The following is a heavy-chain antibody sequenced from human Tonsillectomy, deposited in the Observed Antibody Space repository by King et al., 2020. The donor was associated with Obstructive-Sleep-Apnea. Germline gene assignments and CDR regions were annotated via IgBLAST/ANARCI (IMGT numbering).Heavy chain of an antibody. Sequence: VQLVESGGGLVQPGGSLRLSCAASGFTFSIYAMNWVRQAPGKGLEWVSGISGSGGSTYYADSVKGRFTISRDNSKNTLYLQMNSLRAEATAVYYCAKVRGGWLPDGYWGQGTLVTVSS. V-gene: IGHV3-23*04. J-gene: IGHJ4*02. CDR3: AKVRGGWLPDGY. CDR1: GFTFSIYA. D-gene: IGHD6-19*01. CDR2: ISGSGGST.